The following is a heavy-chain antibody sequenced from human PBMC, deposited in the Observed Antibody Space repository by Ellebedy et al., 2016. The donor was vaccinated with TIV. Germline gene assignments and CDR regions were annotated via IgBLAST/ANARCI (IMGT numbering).Heavy chain of an antibody. D-gene: IGHD6-19*01. Sequence: AASVKVSCKASGYTFTGYYMHWVRQAPGQGLEWMEWINPNSGGTNSAQKFQGRVTMTRDTSISTAYMELSRLRSDDTTVYYCARGRIAVAGTILGYFDYWGQGTLVTVSS. J-gene: IGHJ4*02. CDR1: GYTFTGYY. CDR3: ARGRIAVAGTILGYFDY. V-gene: IGHV1-2*02. CDR2: INPNSGGT.